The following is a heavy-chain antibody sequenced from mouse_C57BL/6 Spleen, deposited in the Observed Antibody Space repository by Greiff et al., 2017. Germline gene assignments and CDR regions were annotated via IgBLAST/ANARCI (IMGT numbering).Heavy chain of an antibody. V-gene: IGHV1-82*01. Sequence: QVQLQQSGPELVKPGASVKISCKASGYAFSSSWMNWVKQRPGKGLEWIGRIYPGDGDTNYNGKFKGKATLTADTSSSTAYMQLSSLTSEDSAVYFGARGGYFDVWGTGTTVTVSS. CDR2: IYPGDGDT. CDR1: GYAFSSSW. J-gene: IGHJ1*03. CDR3: ARGGYFDV.